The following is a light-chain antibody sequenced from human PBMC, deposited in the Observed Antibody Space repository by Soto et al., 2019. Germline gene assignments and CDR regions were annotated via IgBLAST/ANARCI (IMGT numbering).Light chain of an antibody. Sequence: VLTLSPDTLSLSPGERATLSCRASQSVGSSSLGWYQQKPGQAPRLVIFDASNRSTGIPARFSGSGSGTDFTLTSSIVAPEYSAVYCWQRRSNSQSLGEGTKVDIK. CDR2: DAS. J-gene: IGKJ2*01. CDR3: QRRSNSQS. V-gene: IGKV3D-20*02. CDR1: QSVGSSS.